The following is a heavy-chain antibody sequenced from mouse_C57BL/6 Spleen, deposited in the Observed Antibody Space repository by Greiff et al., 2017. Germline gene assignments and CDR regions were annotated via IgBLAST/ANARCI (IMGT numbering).Heavy chain of an antibody. CDR3: ARRSYGSSYDYAMDY. D-gene: IGHD1-1*01. V-gene: IGHV1-80*01. J-gene: IGHJ4*01. CDR1: GYAFSSYW. CDR2: IYPGDGDT. Sequence: QVHVKQSGAELVKPGASVKISCKASGYAFSSYWMNWVKQRPGKGLEWIGQIYPGDGDTNYNGKFKGKATLTADKSSSTAYMQLSSLTSEDSAVYFCARRSYGSSYDYAMDYWGQGTSVTVSS.